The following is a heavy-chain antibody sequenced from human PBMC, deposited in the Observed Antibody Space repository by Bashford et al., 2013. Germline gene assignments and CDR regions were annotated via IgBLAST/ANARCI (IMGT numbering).Heavy chain of an antibody. Sequence: VASVKVSCKASGGTFSSYAISWVRQAPGQGLEWMGWISAYNGDTEYAQNFQGRVTMTTDTSTSSAYLELSSLRSDDTAMYYCARDLKIRGVNTFDIWGQGTMVTVSS. D-gene: IGHD3-10*01. CDR1: GGTFSSYA. J-gene: IGHJ3*02. V-gene: IGHV1-18*01. CDR3: ARDLKIRGVNTFDI. CDR2: ISAYNGDT.